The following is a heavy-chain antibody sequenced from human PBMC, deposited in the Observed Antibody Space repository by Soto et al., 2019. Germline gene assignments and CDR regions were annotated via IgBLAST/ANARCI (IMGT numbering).Heavy chain of an antibody. V-gene: IGHV1-8*01. J-gene: IGHJ5*02. D-gene: IGHD2-15*01. CDR3: AATSGQNEGYNWFDP. CDR2: MNPNSGNT. Sequence: QVQLVQSGAEVMKPGASVKVSCKASGYTFTSYDINWVRQATGQGLEWMGWMNPNSGNTGYAQKFQGRVTMTRNTSISTAYMELSSLRSEDTAVYYCAATSGQNEGYNWFDPWGQGTLVTVSS. CDR1: GYTFTSYD.